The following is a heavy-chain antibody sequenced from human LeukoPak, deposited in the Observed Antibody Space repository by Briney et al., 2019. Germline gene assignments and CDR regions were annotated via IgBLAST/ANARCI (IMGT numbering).Heavy chain of an antibody. CDR1: GFTFSSYS. CDR3: ARYPVHGFWSEDYYGMDV. Sequence: GGSLRLSCAASGFTFSSYSMNWVRQAPGKGLEWVSSISSSSSYIYYADSVKGRFTISRDNAKNSLYLQMNSLRAEDTAVYYCARYPVHGFWSEDYYGMDVWGQGTTVTVSS. V-gene: IGHV3-21*01. D-gene: IGHD3-3*01. CDR2: ISSSSSYI. J-gene: IGHJ6*02.